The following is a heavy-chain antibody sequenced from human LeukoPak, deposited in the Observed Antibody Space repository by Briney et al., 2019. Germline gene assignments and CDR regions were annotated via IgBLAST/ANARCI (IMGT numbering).Heavy chain of an antibody. CDR3: ARGPPKYFFYYYYYYMDV. CDR1: GFTFSSYA. D-gene: IGHD2/OR15-2a*01. J-gene: IGHJ6*03. CDR2: ISSNGGST. Sequence: GGSLRLSCAASGFTFSSYAMHWVRQAPGKGLEYVSAISSNGGSTYYANSVKGRFTISRDNSKNTLYLQMGSLRAEDMAVYYCARGPPKYFFYYYYYYMDVWGKGTTVTVSS. V-gene: IGHV3-64*01.